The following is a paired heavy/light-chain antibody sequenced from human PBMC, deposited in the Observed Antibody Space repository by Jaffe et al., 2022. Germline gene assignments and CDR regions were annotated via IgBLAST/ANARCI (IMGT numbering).Heavy chain of an antibody. CDR3: ARETESRTTVYGKIVPRRWFAP. Sequence: QVQLIQSGAEVKKPGASVKVACKASGYTFATYKIHWVRQATGQGLEWLGWMRPNSGDTGSAQRFQGRVTMTRNTAISTAYLELTSLTSEDTAVYYCARETESRTTVYGKIVPRRWFAPWGQGTLVTVSS. V-gene: IGHV1-8*01. CDR1: GYTFATYK. CDR2: MRPNSGDT. D-gene: IGHD4-17*01. J-gene: IGHJ5*02.
Light chain of an antibody. CDR1: NSNIGSNA. CDR3: AAWDDRLNGVV. CDR2: SNN. V-gene: IGLV1-44*01. Sequence: QSVLTQPPSASGTPGQRITVSCSGSNSNIGSNAVNWYQHLPGTAPKVVIHSNNQRPSGVPDRFSGSKSGTSASLAISGLQSDDEADYYCAAWDDRLNGVVFGGGTKLTVL. J-gene: IGLJ2*01.